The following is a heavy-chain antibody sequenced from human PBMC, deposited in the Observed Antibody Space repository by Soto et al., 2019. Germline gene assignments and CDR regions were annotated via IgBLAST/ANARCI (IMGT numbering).Heavy chain of an antibody. V-gene: IGHV3-23*01. J-gene: IGHJ4*02. CDR1: GFIFSNYA. D-gene: IGHD6-19*01. Sequence: EVQLLESGGDLVQPGGSLRLSCAASGFIFSNYAMTWVRQAPGKGPEWVSTFTSGGSTYYRDTVKGRFTISRDNSKNTLYLQMNSLRAEDTAVYYCARTDKYNPQSSGWANRFDYWGQGTLVTGSS. CDR3: ARTDKYNPQSSGWANRFDY. CDR2: FTSGGST.